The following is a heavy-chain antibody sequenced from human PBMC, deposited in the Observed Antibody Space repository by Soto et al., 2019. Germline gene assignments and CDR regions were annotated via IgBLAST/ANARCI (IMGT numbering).Heavy chain of an antibody. V-gene: IGHV3-73*01. J-gene: IGHJ4*02. D-gene: IGHD5-18*01. CDR2: IRNKTNNYAT. Sequence: PGGSLRLSCAASGFTFSDSAMHWVRQASGKGLEWVGRIRNKTNNYATTYIASVKGRFTISRDDSKSTVYLQMNSLKIDDTAVYYCTSRRDWTAVAPLDYWGLGTLVTVSS. CDR1: GFTFSDSA. CDR3: TSRRDWTAVAPLDY.